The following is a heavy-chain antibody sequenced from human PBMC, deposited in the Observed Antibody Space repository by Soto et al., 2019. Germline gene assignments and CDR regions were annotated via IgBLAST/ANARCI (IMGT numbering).Heavy chain of an antibody. CDR2: ISAANDNT. CDR1: GYTYINYP. J-gene: IGHJ4*02. CDR3: ARAPFRRYFDY. V-gene: IGHV1-18*01. Sequence: ASVKVSCKASGYTYINYPMHWVRQAPGQRLEWMGWISAANDNTNYAQELQGRVTMTTDTSTSTAYMELRSLRSDDTAVYYCARAPFRRYFDYWGQGTLVTVSS.